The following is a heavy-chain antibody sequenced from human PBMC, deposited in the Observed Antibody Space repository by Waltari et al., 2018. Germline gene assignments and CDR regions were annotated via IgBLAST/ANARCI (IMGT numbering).Heavy chain of an antibody. CDR3: ARRGYCSSTSCYKYNWFDP. D-gene: IGHD2-2*01. CDR2: IYHSGST. J-gene: IGHJ5*02. V-gene: IGHV4-38-2*02. Sequence: QVQLQESGPGLVKPSETLSLTCTVSGYSISSGYYWGWIRQPPGKGLEWIGSIYHSGSTYYNPSLKSRVTISVDTSKNQFSLKLSSVTAADTAVYYCARRGYCSSTSCYKYNWFDPWGQGTLVTVSS. CDR1: GYSISSGYY.